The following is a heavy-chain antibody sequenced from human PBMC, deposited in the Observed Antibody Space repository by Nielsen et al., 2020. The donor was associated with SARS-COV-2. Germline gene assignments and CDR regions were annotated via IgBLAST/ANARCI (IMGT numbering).Heavy chain of an antibody. D-gene: IGHD3-10*01. J-gene: IGHJ4*02. V-gene: IGHV3-9*01. Sequence: GGSLRLSCAASGFTFDDYAMHWVRQAPGKGLEWVSGISWNSGSIGYADSVKGRFTISRDNAKNSLYLQMNSLRAEDTALYYCAKAFSSYYGSGSYNDYWGQGTLVTVSS. CDR1: GFTFDDYA. CDR2: ISWNSGSI. CDR3: AKAFSSYYGSGSYNDY.